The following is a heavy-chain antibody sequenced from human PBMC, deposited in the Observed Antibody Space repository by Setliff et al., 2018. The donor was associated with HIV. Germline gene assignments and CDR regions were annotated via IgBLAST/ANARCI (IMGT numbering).Heavy chain of an antibody. Sequence: GGSLRLSCVVPGGSEFTFSDVWMSWVRQAPGKGLEWIGHIQRNADGGTTLYGAPVKGRFTISRDDLRSTPFLQMNALETEDTAMYYCVGAFLGFWGQGTLVTVSS. D-gene: IGHD3-10*01. J-gene: IGHJ4*02. CDR1: GGSEFTFSDVW. V-gene: IGHV3-15*01. CDR2: IQRNADGGTT. CDR3: VGAFLGF.